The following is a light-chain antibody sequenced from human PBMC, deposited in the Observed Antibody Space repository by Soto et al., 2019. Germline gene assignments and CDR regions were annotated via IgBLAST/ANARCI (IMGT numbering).Light chain of an antibody. V-gene: IGKV3-20*01. CDR1: QSVTSSY. Sequence: ENVLTQSPGTLSLSPGERATLSCRASQSVTSSYLAWWQQKPGQAPRLLIYGASSRATGIPDRFSGSGSGTDFTLTISRLEPEDFAVYYCQQYGSSGTFGQGTKVDI. CDR2: GAS. CDR3: QQYGSSGT. J-gene: IGKJ1*01.